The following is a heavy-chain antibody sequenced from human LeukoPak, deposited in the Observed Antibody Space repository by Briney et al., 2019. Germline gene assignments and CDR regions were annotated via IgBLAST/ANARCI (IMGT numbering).Heavy chain of an antibody. CDR2: IYYSGST. J-gene: IGHJ4*02. D-gene: IGHD6-13*01. CDR3: ATWSSSYYSVDS. CDR1: GGSISSISYY. V-gene: IGHV4-39*07. Sequence: SETLSLTCTVSGGSISSISYYWGWIRQPPGKGLGWIGSIYYSGSTYYNPSLKSRVTISIDTSKNQFSLKLNSVTAADTAVYYCATWSSSYYSVDSWGQGTLVTVSS.